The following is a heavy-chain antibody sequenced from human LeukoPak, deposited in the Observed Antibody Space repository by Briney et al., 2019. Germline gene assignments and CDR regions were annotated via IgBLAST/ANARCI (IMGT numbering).Heavy chain of an antibody. V-gene: IGHV1-8*01. J-gene: IGHJ4*02. CDR2: MNPNSGNT. CDR3: ARGTKQWLVLDY. Sequence: ASVKVSCKASGYTFTSYDINWVRQATGQGLERMGWMNPNSGNTGYAQKFQGRVTTTRNTSISTAYMELSSLRSEDTAVSYCARGTKQWLVLDYWGQGTLVTVSS. CDR1: GYTFTSYD. D-gene: IGHD6-19*01.